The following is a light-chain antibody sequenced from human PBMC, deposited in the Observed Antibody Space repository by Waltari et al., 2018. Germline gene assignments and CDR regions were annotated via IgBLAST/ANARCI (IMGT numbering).Light chain of an antibody. V-gene: IGKV3-15*01. CDR2: VTS. CDR1: QSIGRD. J-gene: IGKJ2*01. CDR3: QQYHEWPYT. Sequence: EIIMTQSPGTLSASPGETVTLSCRASQSIGRDVAWYQQKSGQAPRLVMYVTSSRATGIPARFSGSGSGTHCTLTISSLQSDDFATFFCQQYHEWPYTFARGTQVEI.